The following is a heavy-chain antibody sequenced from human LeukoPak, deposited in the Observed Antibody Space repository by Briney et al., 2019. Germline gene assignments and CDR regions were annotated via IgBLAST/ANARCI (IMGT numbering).Heavy chain of an antibody. CDR2: IYHSGTT. CDR3: PGVPVYHDTHGYSFDY. Sequence: PSETLSLTYAVPNYSITSGYLWGWIRPPPGKGLEWIASIYHSGTTYYNPSLRNRVTLFVDTAKNQFSLKLTSLTAADTAVYYCPGVPVYHDTHGYSFDYWGQGTLVTVSS. V-gene: IGHV4-38-2*01. D-gene: IGHD5-18*01. J-gene: IGHJ4*02. CDR1: NYSITSGYL.